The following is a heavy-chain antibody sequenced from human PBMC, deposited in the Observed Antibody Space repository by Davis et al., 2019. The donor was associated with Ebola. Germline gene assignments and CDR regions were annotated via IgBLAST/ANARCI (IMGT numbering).Heavy chain of an antibody. Sequence: GESLKISCTASGFTFGDYAMSWVRQAPGTGLEWVGFLRSQAYGWTTEYAASVKGRFTISRDDSKSIAYLQMNSLKTEDTAVYYCTRVYDFWSGYLTYYFDYWGQGTLVTVSS. CDR1: GFTFGDYA. V-gene: IGHV3-49*04. CDR3: TRVYDFWSGYLTYYFDY. D-gene: IGHD3-3*01. CDR2: LRSQAYGWTT. J-gene: IGHJ4*02.